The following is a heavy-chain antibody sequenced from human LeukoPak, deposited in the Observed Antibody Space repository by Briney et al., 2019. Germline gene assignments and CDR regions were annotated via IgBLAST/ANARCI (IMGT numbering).Heavy chain of an antibody. CDR1: GYTFTSYY. Sequence: GASVKVSCKASGYTFTSYYIHWVRQAPGQGLEWMGIINPSGGSTSYTQKFQGRVTMTRDTSTGTVYMELSSLRSEDTAVYYCARGYSSGWYYFDYWGQGTLVTVSS. V-gene: IGHV1-46*01. CDR2: INPSGGST. CDR3: ARGYSSGWYYFDY. J-gene: IGHJ4*02. D-gene: IGHD6-19*01.